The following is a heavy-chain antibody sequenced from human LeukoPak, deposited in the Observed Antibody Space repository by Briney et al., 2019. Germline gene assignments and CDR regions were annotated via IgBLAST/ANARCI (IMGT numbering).Heavy chain of an antibody. CDR1: GYTFTVYY. D-gene: IGHD1-14*01. CDR2: INPNNGDT. V-gene: IGHV1-2*02. Sequence: GASVKVSCKASGYTFTVYYMHWVRQAPGQGLEWMGWINPNNGDTNYAQKFQGRVTMTWDTFISTAYMEVTRLRSDDTAVYYCARAFTTVSDLDYWGQGTLVTVSS. CDR3: ARAFTTVSDLDY. J-gene: IGHJ4*02.